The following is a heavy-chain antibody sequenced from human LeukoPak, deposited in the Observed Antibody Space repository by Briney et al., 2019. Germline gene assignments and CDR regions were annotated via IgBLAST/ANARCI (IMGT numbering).Heavy chain of an antibody. D-gene: IGHD3-9*01. CDR2: IYYSGST. Sequence: SETLSLTCAVYGGSFSGYYWSWIRQPPGKGLEWIGSIYYSGSTYYNPSLKSRVTISVDTSKNQFSLKLSSVTAADTAVYYCARLFRLPADDTMSWGQGSLVTVSS. CDR3: ARLFRLPADDTMS. CDR1: GGSFSGYY. J-gene: IGHJ5*02. V-gene: IGHV4-34*01.